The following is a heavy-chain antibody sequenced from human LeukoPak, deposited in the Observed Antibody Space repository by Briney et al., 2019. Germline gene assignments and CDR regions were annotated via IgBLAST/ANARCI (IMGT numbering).Heavy chain of an antibody. Sequence: HPGGSLRLSCAASGFTFSSYWMSWVRQAPGKGLEWVANIKQDGSEKYYVDSVKGRFTIPKDNAKNSLYLQMNSLRAEDTAVYYCVRDPPPRLQLWFREIDYWGQGTLVTVSS. J-gene: IGHJ4*02. CDR1: GFTFSSYW. D-gene: IGHD5-18*01. V-gene: IGHV3-7*01. CDR2: IKQDGSEK. CDR3: VRDPPPRLQLWFREIDY.